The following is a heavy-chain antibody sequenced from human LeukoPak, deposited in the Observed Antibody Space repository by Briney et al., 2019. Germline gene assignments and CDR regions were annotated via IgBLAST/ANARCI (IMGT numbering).Heavy chain of an antibody. CDR1: GGSFSGYY. V-gene: IGHV4-34*01. CDR2: INHSGST. CDR3: ARGRLYYYDSSGYYVKSRALYYFDY. J-gene: IGHJ4*02. D-gene: IGHD3-22*01. Sequence: PSETLSLTCAVYGGSFSGYYWSWIRQPPGKGLEWIWEINHSGSTNYNPSLKSRVTISVDTSKNQFSLKLSSVTAADTAVYYCARGRLYYYDSSGYYVKSRALYYFDYWGQGTLVTVSS.